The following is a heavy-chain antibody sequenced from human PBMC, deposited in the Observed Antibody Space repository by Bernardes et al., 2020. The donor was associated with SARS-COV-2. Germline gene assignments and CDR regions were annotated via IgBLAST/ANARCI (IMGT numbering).Heavy chain of an antibody. CDR1: GFGFSDNA. Sequence: GGSLRLSCAASGFGFSDNAMSWVRQAPGKGLEWVSGITDSGDGAFYADSVKGRFTMSRDNSKNTFSLQMNSLRAEDTAVYFCVKTKGRRGFYALDVWGQGTTVTVSS. D-gene: IGHD2-8*01. V-gene: IGHV3-23*01. J-gene: IGHJ6*02. CDR2: ITDSGDGA. CDR3: VKTKGRRGFYALDV.